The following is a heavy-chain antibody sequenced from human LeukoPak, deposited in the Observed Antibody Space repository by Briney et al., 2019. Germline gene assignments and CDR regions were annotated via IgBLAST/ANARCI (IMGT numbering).Heavy chain of an antibody. CDR1: GYSITSGYY. J-gene: IGHJ6*03. Sequence: SSETLSLTCAVSGYSITSGYYWGWIRQPPGKGLEWIGTIYHSGSTYYNPSLKSRVIVSVDTSKNRFSLKLSSVTAADTAVYYCVRSPYYYYHMDVWGKGTSVTVSS. CDR3: VRSPYYYYHMDV. V-gene: IGHV4-38-2*01. CDR2: IYHSGST.